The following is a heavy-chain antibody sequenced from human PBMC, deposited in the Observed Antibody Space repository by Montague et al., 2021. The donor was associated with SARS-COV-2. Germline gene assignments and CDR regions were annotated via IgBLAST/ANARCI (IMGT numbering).Heavy chain of an antibody. Sequence: SLRLSCAASGFTFSSYEMNWVRQAPGKGLEWVSSISSSGSTICYADSVKGRFTISRDNAKNSLYLQMNSLRAEDTAVYYCARDRPRIVGATDFDYWGQGTLVTVSS. V-gene: IGHV3-48*03. CDR2: ISSSGSTI. J-gene: IGHJ4*02. CDR1: GFTFSSYE. D-gene: IGHD1-26*01. CDR3: ARDRPRIVGATDFDY.